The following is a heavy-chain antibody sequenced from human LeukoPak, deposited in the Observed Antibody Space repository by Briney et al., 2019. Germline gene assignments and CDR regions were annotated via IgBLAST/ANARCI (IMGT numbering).Heavy chain of an antibody. D-gene: IGHD3-3*02. Sequence: GGSLRLSCATSGFTFSRFSMRWVRQAPGKGLEWVSSIYFTGNHISYADSVKGRFNISRDNANNSVYLQMNGLRAEDTAVYYCAREFSTVGNFDYWGQGTLVTVSS. CDR3: AREFSTVGNFDY. V-gene: IGHV3-21*01. J-gene: IGHJ4*02. CDR2: IYFTGNHI. CDR1: GFTFSRFS.